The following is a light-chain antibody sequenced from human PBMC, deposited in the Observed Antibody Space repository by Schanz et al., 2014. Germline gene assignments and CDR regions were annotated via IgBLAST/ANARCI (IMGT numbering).Light chain of an antibody. CDR2: GAS. Sequence: EIVMTQSPATLSVSPGERATLSCRASQSISSNLAWYQQKPGQTPRLLIYGASTRATGIPARFSGSGSGTDFTLTISSLEPEDFAVYYCQQRFNWPPWTFGQGTKVEIK. CDR3: QQRFNWPPWT. V-gene: IGKV3-15*01. J-gene: IGKJ2*02. CDR1: QSISSN.